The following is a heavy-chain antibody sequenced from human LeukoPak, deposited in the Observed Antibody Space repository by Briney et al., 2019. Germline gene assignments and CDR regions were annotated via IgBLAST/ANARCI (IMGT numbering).Heavy chain of an antibody. CDR1: GFTLSRYN. V-gene: IGHV3-21*01. D-gene: IGHD3-22*01. J-gene: IGHJ4*02. Sequence: GGSLRLSCAASGFTLSRYNMNWVRQAPGKGLEWVSYISSSSGYIYYADLVKGRFTISRDNAKKSLYLQMNSLRAEDTAVYYCAREVYDSKFSLDNWGQGTLVTVSS. CDR2: ISSSSGYI. CDR3: AREVYDSKFSLDN.